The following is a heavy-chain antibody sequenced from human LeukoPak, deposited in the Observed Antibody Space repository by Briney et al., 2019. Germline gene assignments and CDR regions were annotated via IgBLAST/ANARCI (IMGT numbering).Heavy chain of an antibody. J-gene: IGHJ4*02. CDR1: GYTFTGNY. CDR2: INPNSGGT. V-gene: IGHV1-2*02. D-gene: IGHD2-8*02. CDR3: ARTPYSTGTYDY. Sequence: ASVKVSFKASGYTFTGNYMHWGRQAPGHGLEWMGLINPNSGGTNYAQKFQGRVTMTRDTSISTAYMELSGLTSDDTALYYCARTPYSTGTYDYWGQGTLVTVSS.